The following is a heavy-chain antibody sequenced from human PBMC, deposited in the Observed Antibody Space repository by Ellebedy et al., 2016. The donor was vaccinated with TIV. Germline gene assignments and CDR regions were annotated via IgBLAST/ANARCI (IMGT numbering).Heavy chain of an antibody. J-gene: IGHJ6*02. CDR1: GFTFSTFW. CDR3: AKYRGESAYYHGLDV. D-gene: IGHD3-10*01. V-gene: IGHV3-23*01. CDR2: IRDGGSDT. Sequence: GESLKISCAASGFTFSTFWMSWVRQAPGKGLEWVSAIRDGGSDTYYADSVKGRFTISRDNSKNTLYLQMNSLRAEDTAVYYCAKYRGESAYYHGLDVWGQGTTVTVSS.